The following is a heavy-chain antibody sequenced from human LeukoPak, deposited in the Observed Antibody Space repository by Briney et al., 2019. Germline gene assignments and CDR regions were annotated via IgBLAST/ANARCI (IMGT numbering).Heavy chain of an antibody. V-gene: IGHV1-69*04. J-gene: IGHJ4*02. D-gene: IGHD2-15*01. CDR2: IIPVLNIA. Sequence: SVKVSCKASGGTFSSYAISWVRQAPGQGLEWMGRIIPVLNIADYAQKFQGRVTITADKSTTTAYMEMSSLRFEDTAVYYCARKYCSRGNCYYDYWGQGISVTVSS. CDR3: ARKYCSRGNCYYDY. CDR1: GGTFSSYA.